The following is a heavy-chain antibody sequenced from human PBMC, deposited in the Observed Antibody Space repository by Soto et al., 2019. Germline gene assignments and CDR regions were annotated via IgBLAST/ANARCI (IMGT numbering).Heavy chain of an antibody. CDR3: ARLSVPRVDQYGLDV. D-gene: IGHD2-2*01. V-gene: IGHV5-10-1*01. Sequence: PGESLKISCKGSGYSFTSHWISWVRQMPGKGLEWMGRIDPSDSYTNYSPSFQGHVTMSGDKSISTAYLQWSSLKASDTAMYYCARLSVPRVDQYGLDVWGQGTTVTVSS. J-gene: IGHJ6*02. CDR1: GYSFTSHW. CDR2: IDPSDSYT.